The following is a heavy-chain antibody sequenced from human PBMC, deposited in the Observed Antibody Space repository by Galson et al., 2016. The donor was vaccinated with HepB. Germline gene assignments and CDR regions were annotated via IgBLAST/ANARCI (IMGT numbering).Heavy chain of an antibody. J-gene: IGHJ4*02. CDR3: ARDGRWLHVGRFDN. CDR2: INGDTGNT. Sequence: SVKVSCKASGYTFTTYAMHWVRQAPGQRLEWMGWINGDTGNTKYSQKFQDRVTIIRDTSASTGYMELSSLRSEDTAVYYCARDGRWLHVGRFDNWGQGTLVTVSS. D-gene: IGHD5-24*01. CDR1: GYTFTTYA. V-gene: IGHV1-3*01.